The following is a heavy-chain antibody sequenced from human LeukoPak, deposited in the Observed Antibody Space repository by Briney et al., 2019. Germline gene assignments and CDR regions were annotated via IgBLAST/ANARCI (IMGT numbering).Heavy chain of an antibody. J-gene: IGHJ4*02. CDR1: EFTFSGYA. V-gene: IGHV3-64D*06. CDR2: IPSNGGTT. D-gene: IGHD2-21*02. Sequence: PGGLLRLSYLASEFTFSGYAMKWVCQAPGKGLEYVSGIPSNGGTTYYADSVKGRFTISRDNSKNTLYLQMSSLRAEDTAVYFCVRDRVVVTATFDCWGQGTLVTVSS. CDR3: VRDRVVVTATFDC.